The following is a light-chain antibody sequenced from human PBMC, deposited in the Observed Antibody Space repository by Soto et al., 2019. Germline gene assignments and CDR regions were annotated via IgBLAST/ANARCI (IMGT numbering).Light chain of an antibody. CDR1: QSVLYTSNNQNY. J-gene: IGKJ3*01. CDR3: QQYYLVPFT. V-gene: IGKV4-1*01. CDR2: GAS. Sequence: DIVMTQSPDSLGVSLGERATINCKSSQSVLYTSNNQNYLAWYQQKSGQPPKLLIYGASARESGVPARFSGSGSGTDFTLTIHGLQADDVAVYYCQQYYLVPFTFGPGTKVDVK.